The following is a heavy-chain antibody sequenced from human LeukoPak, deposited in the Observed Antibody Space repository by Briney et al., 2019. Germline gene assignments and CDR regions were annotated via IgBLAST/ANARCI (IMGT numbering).Heavy chain of an antibody. J-gene: IGHJ6*02. V-gene: IGHV1-46*01. CDR3: ARSYCSSTSCYFVHYYYYGMDV. CDR1: GYTFTSYY. D-gene: IGHD2-2*01. Sequence: ASVKVSCKASGYTFTSYYMHWVRQAPGQGLEWMGIINPSGGSTSYAQKFQGRVTMTRDTSTSTVYMELSSLRSEDTAVYYCARSYCSSTSCYFVHYYYYGMDVWGQGTTVTGSS. CDR2: INPSGGST.